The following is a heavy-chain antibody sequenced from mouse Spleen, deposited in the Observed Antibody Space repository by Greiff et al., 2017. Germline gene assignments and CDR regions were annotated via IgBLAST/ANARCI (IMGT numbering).Heavy chain of an antibody. D-gene: IGHD2-2*01. CDR1: GYTFTDYN. V-gene: IGHV1-22*01. Sequence: EVQLQQSGPELVKPGASVKMSCKASGYTFTDYNMHWVKQSHGKSLEWIGYINPNNGGTSYNQKFKGKATLTVNKSSSTAYMELRSLTSEDSAVYYCARFYGYDAPYYAMDYWGQGTSVTVSS. CDR3: ARFYGYDAPYYAMDY. CDR2: INPNNGGT. J-gene: IGHJ4*01.